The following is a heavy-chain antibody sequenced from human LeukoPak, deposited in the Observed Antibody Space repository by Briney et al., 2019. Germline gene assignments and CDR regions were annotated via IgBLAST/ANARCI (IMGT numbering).Heavy chain of an antibody. J-gene: IGHJ3*01. CDR2: IDSDGRTT. Sequence: SGGSLRLSCAASGFTFSTYWMYWLRQAPGKGLVWVSRIDSDGRTTDYADSLRGRFIISRDNSKNTLYLQMSSLKADDTAIYYCVVATDALDLWGQGTTVTVSS. D-gene: IGHD2-15*01. CDR3: VVATDALDL. CDR1: GFTFSTYW. V-gene: IGHV3-74*01.